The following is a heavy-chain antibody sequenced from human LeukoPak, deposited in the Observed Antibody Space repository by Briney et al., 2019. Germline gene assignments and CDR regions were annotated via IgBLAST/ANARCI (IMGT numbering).Heavy chain of an antibody. CDR1: GYTFTGYY. Sequence: ASVKVSRKASGYTFTGYYMHWVRQAPGQGLEWMGWINPNGGGTNYAQKFQGRVTMTRDTSISTAYMELSRLRSDDTAVYYCAREGYDFWSGYYTYWGQGTLVTVSS. D-gene: IGHD3-3*01. V-gene: IGHV1-2*02. CDR3: AREGYDFWSGYYTY. J-gene: IGHJ4*02. CDR2: INPNGGGT.